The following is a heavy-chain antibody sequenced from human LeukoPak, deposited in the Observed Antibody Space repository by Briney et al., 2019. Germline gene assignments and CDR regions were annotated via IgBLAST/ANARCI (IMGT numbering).Heavy chain of an antibody. CDR1: GFTFSSYA. V-gene: IGHV3-30-3*01. CDR2: ISYDGSNK. Sequence: TGGSLRLSCAASGFTFSSYAMHWVRQAPGKGLEWVAVISYDGSNKYYADSVKGRFTISRDNSKNTLYLQMNSLRAEDTAVYYCARVGWSGYITYYFGYWGQGTLVTVSS. J-gene: IGHJ4*02. D-gene: IGHD3-3*01. CDR3: ARVGWSGYITYYFGY.